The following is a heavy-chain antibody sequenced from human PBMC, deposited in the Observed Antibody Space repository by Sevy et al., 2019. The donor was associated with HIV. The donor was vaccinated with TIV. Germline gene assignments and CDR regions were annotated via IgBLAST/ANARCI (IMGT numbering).Heavy chain of an antibody. CDR2: INPNSGGT. CDR3: ARGGVYNWNDLDY. CDR1: GYTFTGYY. V-gene: IGHV1-2*06. Sequence: ASVKVSCKASGYTFTGYYMHWVRQAPGQGLEWMGRINPNSGGTNYAQKFQGRVTMTRDTSISTAYMELSRLRSDDTAVYYYARGGVYNWNDLDYWGQGTLVTVSS. J-gene: IGHJ4*02. D-gene: IGHD1-1*01.